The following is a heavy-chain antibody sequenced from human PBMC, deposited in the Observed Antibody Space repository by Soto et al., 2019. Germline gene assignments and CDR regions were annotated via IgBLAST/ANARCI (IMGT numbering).Heavy chain of an antibody. Sequence: QVQLVQSGAEVKKPGSSVKVSCKASGGTFSSYPISWVRQAPGQGLAWMGGIIPIFGTANYAQKFQGRVTITADESTSTAYMELSSLRSEDTAVYYCARADWNGYYFDYWGQGTLVTVSS. J-gene: IGHJ4*02. V-gene: IGHV1-69*01. CDR3: ARADWNGYYFDY. CDR1: GGTFSSYP. D-gene: IGHD1-1*01. CDR2: IIPIFGTA.